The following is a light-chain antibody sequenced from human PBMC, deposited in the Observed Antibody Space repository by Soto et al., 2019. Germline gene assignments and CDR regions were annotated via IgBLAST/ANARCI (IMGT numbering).Light chain of an antibody. V-gene: IGKV1-5*01. CDR3: QQVDSYPRT. J-gene: IGKJ1*01. CDR1: QSISSW. CDR2: AAS. Sequence: IKMTQSPSTLSASVGDRVTITCRASQSISSWLAWYQQKPGKAPKRLIYAASSLQTGVPSRFSGSGSGTDFSLTISSLHPEDVATYYCQQVDSYPRTFGQGTMVDIK.